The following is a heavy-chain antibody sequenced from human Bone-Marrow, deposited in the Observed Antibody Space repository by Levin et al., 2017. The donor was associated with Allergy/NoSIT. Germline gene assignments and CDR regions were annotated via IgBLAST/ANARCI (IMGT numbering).Heavy chain of an antibody. V-gene: IGHV3-21*01. CDR1: GFTFSSYS. CDR3: ARGGSTRRHYYYMDV. D-gene: IGHD2-2*01. CDR2: ISSSSSYI. Sequence: GGSLRLSCAASGFTFSSYSMNWVRQAPGKGLEWVSSISSSSSYIYYADSVKGRFTISRDNAKNSLYLQMNSLRAEDTAVYYCARGGSTRRHYYYMDVWGKGTTVTVSS. J-gene: IGHJ6*03.